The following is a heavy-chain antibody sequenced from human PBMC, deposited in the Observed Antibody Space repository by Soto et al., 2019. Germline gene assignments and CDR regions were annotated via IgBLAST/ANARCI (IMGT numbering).Heavy chain of an antibody. Sequence: GGSLRLSCAASGFTFGSYWMSWVRQAPGKGLEWLATIKMDASEKKYVDSVKGRFTMPRDNAKNSLYLQMDSLRAEDTAVDYCARDSGCVSGASVNHSLDYWGHGTLVTVSS. CDR1: GFTFGSYW. D-gene: IGHD3-10*01. J-gene: IGHJ4*01. V-gene: IGHV3-7*01. CDR3: ARDSGCVSGASVNHSLDY. CDR2: IKMDASEK.